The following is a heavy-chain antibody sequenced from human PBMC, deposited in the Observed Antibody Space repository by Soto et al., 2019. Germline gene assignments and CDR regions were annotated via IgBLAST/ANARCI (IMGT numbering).Heavy chain of an antibody. D-gene: IGHD6-19*01. CDR3: ARDHSSGWYQGY. J-gene: IGHJ4*02. CDR2: ISYDGSNK. Sequence: QVQLVESGGGVVQPGRSLRLSCAASGFTFSSYAMHWVRQAPVKGLEWVAGISYDGSNKYYAVSVKGRFTISRDNSKNTLDLQMNSLRAEDTSVYYCARDHSSGWYQGYWGQGTLVTGSS. CDR1: GFTFSSYA. V-gene: IGHV3-30-3*01.